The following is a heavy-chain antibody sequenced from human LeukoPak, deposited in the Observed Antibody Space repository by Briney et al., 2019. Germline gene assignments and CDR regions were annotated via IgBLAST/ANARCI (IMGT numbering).Heavy chain of an antibody. CDR3: ARAAYGSGSYRGFHAFDI. J-gene: IGHJ3*02. V-gene: IGHV1-46*01. CDR2: INPSGGST. CDR1: GYTFTSYY. D-gene: IGHD3-10*01. Sequence: ASVKVSCKASGYTFTSYYMHWVRQAPRQGLEWMGIINPSGGSTSYAQKFQGRVTMTRDTSTSTVYMELSSLRSEDTAVYYCARAAYGSGSYRGFHAFDIWGQGTMVTVSS.